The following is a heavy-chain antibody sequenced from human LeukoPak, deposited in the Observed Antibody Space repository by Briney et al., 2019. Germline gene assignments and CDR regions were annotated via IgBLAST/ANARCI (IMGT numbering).Heavy chain of an antibody. CDR2: IYSGGST. Sequence: GGSLRLSCAASGFTVSNNYMTWVRQAPGKGLEWVSLIYSGGSTYYADSVKGRFTISRDNSKNTVYLQMDSLRVEDTALYYCARAGAMRGYRGPLNFGYWGQGTLVTVSS. V-gene: IGHV3-66*01. D-gene: IGHD5-12*01. CDR1: GFTVSNNY. CDR3: ARAGAMRGYRGPLNFGY. J-gene: IGHJ4*02.